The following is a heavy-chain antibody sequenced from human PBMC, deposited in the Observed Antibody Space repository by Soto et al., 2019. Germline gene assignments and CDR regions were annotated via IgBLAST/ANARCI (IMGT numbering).Heavy chain of an antibody. CDR3: SRDPGFGAIDY. Sequence: GGSLRLSCAAYGFTFSSSWMAWVRQAPGKGLEWVALINPDGSVASYVGSVRGRFIISRDNAQNSLYLQMNSVSAEDTAVYYCSRDPGFGAIDYWGQGTLVTVSS. CDR2: INPDGSVA. V-gene: IGHV3-7*01. J-gene: IGHJ4*02. CDR1: GFTFSSSW. D-gene: IGHD3-10*01.